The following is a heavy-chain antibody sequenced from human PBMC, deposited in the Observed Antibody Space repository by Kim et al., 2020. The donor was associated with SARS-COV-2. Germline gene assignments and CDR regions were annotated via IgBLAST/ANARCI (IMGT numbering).Heavy chain of an antibody. D-gene: IGHD3-10*01. V-gene: IGHV3-30*03. CDR1: GFTFSSHG. CDR3: ARDRGGAGNYFDF. CDR2: ISFDGTRI. J-gene: IGHJ4*02. Sequence: GRSLRLSCVVSGFTFSSHGMHWVRQAPGKGLEWVAVISFDGTRIYYADSVKGRFTISRDDSKYTLYLQMNNLRAEDTALYYCARDRGGAGNYFDFWGQGT.